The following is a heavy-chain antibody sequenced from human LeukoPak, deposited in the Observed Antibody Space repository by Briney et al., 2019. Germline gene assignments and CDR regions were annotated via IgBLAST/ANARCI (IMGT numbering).Heavy chain of an antibody. CDR3: TREGYDILTFDY. Sequence: PGGSLRLSCAASGFTFSSYSMSWVRQAPGKGLVWVSRINSRGSDPSYADSVKGRFTISRDNAKNTLYLQMNSLRAEDTAVYYCTREGYDILTFDYWGQGALVTVSS. V-gene: IGHV3-74*01. CDR1: GFTFSSYS. D-gene: IGHD3-9*01. J-gene: IGHJ4*02. CDR2: INSRGSDP.